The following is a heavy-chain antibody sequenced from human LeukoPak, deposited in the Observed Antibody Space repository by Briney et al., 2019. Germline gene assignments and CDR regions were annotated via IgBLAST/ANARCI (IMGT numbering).Heavy chain of an antibody. Sequence: GGSLRLSCAASGFTFSSYWMSWVRQAPGKGLEWVANIKQDGSEKYYVDSVKGRFTISRDNAKNTLYLQMNSLRAEDTAVYYCARGIVGATDDAFDIWGQGTMVTVSS. J-gene: IGHJ3*02. CDR2: IKQDGSEK. V-gene: IGHV3-7*01. CDR1: GFTFSSYW. D-gene: IGHD1-26*01. CDR3: ARGIVGATDDAFDI.